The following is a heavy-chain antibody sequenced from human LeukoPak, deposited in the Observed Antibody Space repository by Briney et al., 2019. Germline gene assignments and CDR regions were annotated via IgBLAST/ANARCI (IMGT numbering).Heavy chain of an antibody. Sequence: GGSLRLSCAASGFTFSSYAMHWVRQAPGKGLEWVAVISYDGSNKYYADSVKGRFTISTDNSKNTLYLQMNSLRAEDTAVYYCARVTGNKQWLVFGYFDYWGQGTLVTVSS. V-gene: IGHV3-30-3*01. CDR2: ISYDGSNK. J-gene: IGHJ4*02. CDR3: ARVTGNKQWLVFGYFDY. CDR1: GFTFSSYA. D-gene: IGHD6-19*01.